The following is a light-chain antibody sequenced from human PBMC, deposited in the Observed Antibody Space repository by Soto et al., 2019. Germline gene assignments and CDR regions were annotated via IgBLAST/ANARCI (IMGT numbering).Light chain of an antibody. J-gene: IGLJ2*01. CDR1: SSDVGGYNY. CDR3: TSYAGSNNFVV. Sequence: QSVLTQPPSASGSPGQSVTISCTGTSSDVGGYNYVSWYQQHPGKAPKLMIYEVSKRPSGVPDRFSGSKFGNTASLTVSGLRAEDEADYYCTSYAGSNNFVVFGGGTKVTVL. V-gene: IGLV2-8*01. CDR2: EVS.